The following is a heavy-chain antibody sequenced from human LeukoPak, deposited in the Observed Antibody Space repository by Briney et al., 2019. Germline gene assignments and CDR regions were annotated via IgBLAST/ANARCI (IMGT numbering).Heavy chain of an antibody. Sequence: ASVKVSCKASGYTFTGCYMHWVRQAPGQGLEWMGWINPNSGGTNYAQKFQGWVTMTRDTSISTAYMELSRLRSDDTAVYYCARDTELQDGSTGTWNYYYGMDVWGQGTTVTVSS. CDR3: ARDTELQDGSTGTWNYYYGMDV. CDR2: INPNSGGT. CDR1: GYTFTGCY. J-gene: IGHJ6*02. D-gene: IGHD6-13*01. V-gene: IGHV1-2*04.